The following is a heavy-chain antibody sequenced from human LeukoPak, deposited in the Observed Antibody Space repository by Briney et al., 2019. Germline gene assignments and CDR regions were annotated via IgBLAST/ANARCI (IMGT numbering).Heavy chain of an antibody. Sequence: SETLSLTCTVSGGSISSGDYYWSWIRQPPGKGLEWIGEINHSGSTNYNPSLKSRVTISVDTSKNQFSLKLSSVTAADTAVYYCSSGYYELDYWGQGTLVTVSS. CDR3: SSGYYELDY. D-gene: IGHD3-22*01. CDR1: GGSISSGDYY. CDR2: INHSGST. J-gene: IGHJ4*02. V-gene: IGHV4-30-4*03.